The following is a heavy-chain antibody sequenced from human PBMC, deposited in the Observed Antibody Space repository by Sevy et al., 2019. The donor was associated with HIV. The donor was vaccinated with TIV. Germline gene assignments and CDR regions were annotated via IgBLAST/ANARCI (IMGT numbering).Heavy chain of an antibody. CDR2: IYYTGTT. Sequence: SETLSLTCTVSGGSISSGNYYWHWIRQPPGKGLEWIGYIYYTGTTYYNPSLKSRLTISVDTSYNQFSLRLTSVTAADTAVYYCARDATEYSSSSVLFDPWGQGTLVTVSS. D-gene: IGHD6-6*01. J-gene: IGHJ5*02. V-gene: IGHV4-30-4*01. CDR3: ARDATEYSSSSVLFDP. CDR1: GGSISSGNYY.